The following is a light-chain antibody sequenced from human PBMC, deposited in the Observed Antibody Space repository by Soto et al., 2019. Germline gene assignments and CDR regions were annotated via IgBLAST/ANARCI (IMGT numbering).Light chain of an antibody. CDR3: QQYDNRPFT. J-gene: IGKJ3*01. CDR1: QDITNY. CDR2: DAS. Sequence: DIPMTQSPSSLSASVRDRVTITCQASQDITNYLNWYQQKPGKAPKLLICDASNLETGVPSRFSGSESGTDVTFTISSLQAEDIATYYYQQYDNRPFTFGPGTKVDIK. V-gene: IGKV1-33*01.